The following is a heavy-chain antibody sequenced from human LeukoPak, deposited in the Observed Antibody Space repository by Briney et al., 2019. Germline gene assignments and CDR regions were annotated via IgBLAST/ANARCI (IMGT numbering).Heavy chain of an antibody. Sequence: GGSLRLSCAASGFTFSGSAMHWVRQASGKGLEWVGRIRSKANSYATAYAASVKGRFTISRDDSKNTAYLQMNSLKTEDTAVYYCTRRPPHGDPFDYWGQGTLVTVSS. CDR2: IRSKANSYAT. J-gene: IGHJ4*02. V-gene: IGHV3-73*01. CDR1: GFTFSGSA. D-gene: IGHD4-17*01. CDR3: TRRPPHGDPFDY.